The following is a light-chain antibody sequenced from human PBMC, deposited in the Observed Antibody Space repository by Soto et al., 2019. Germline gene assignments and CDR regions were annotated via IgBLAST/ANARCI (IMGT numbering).Light chain of an antibody. V-gene: IGLV2-23*03. CDR2: EGS. Sequence: QAVVTQPASVSGSPGQSITISCTGTSSDVGSYNLVSWYQQHPGKAPTLMIYEGSKRPPGVSNRFSGSKSGHTASRPISSLQAEDEDDYYCCSNACSITFSLYVFATGTKVTVL. CDR1: SSDVGSYNL. CDR3: CSNACSITFSLYV. J-gene: IGLJ1*01.